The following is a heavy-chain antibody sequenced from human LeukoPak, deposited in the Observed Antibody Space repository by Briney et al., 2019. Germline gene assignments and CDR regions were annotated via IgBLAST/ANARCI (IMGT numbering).Heavy chain of an antibody. V-gene: IGHV4-59*01. CDR3: ASSGYSGYDWFDP. CDR1: GGSISSYY. J-gene: IGHJ5*02. D-gene: IGHD5-12*01. Sequence: SETLSLTCTVSGGSISSYYRSWIRQPPGKGLEWIGYIYYSGSTNYNPSLKSRVTISVDTSKNQFSLKLSSVTAADTAVYYCASSGYSGYDWFDPWGQGTLVTVSS. CDR2: IYYSGST.